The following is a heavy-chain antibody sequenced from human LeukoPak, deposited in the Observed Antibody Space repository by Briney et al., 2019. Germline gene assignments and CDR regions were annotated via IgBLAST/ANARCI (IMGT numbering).Heavy chain of an antibody. CDR3: AKDLSNSYYYYYYMDV. D-gene: IGHD1-1*01. V-gene: IGHV3-74*01. Sequence: GGSLRLSCAASGLTFSRYWMHWVRQAPGKGPVWVSRINSDGSDTSYADSVKGRFTVSRDNAKNTLYLQMNSLRAEDTAVYYCAKDLSNSYYYYYYMDVWGKGTTVTVSS. CDR2: INSDGSDT. J-gene: IGHJ6*03. CDR1: GLTFSRYW.